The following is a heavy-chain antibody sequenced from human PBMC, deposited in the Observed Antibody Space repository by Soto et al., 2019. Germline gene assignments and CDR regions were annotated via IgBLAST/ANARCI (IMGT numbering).Heavy chain of an antibody. CDR3: ATGQITMVRGVMLYY. CDR1: GYTFTSYG. J-gene: IGHJ4*02. V-gene: IGHV1-18*01. Sequence: ASVKFSCKASGYTFTSYGISWVRQAPGQGLEWMGWISAYNGNTNYAQKLQGRVTMTTDTSTSTAYMELRSLRSDDTAVYYCATGQITMVRGVMLYYWGQGTLVTVSS. CDR2: ISAYNGNT. D-gene: IGHD3-10*01.